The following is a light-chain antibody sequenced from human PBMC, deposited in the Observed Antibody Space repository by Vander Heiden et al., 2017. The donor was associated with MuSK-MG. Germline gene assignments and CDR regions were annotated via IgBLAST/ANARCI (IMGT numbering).Light chain of an antibody. V-gene: IGKV1-27*01. CDR2: AAF. CDR1: QGISNY. Sequence: DIQLTQSPSSLSASVGDRVTITCRASQGISNYLAWYQQKPGKGPKLLIYAAFTLQAGVTSRFSGSGYGTEFTLTISSRQPEDVAPYYCQNHNSDVLVTFGPGTKVDIK. J-gene: IGKJ3*01. CDR3: QNHNSDVLVT.